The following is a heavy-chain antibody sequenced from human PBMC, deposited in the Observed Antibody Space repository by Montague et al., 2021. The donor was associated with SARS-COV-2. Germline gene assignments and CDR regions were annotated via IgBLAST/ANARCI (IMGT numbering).Heavy chain of an antibody. CDR3: ARAHSGSWAHLDN. CDR2: IYTSGTT. Sequence: TLSLTCTVSGVSISSGTYYWSWIRQPAGKGLEWIGRIYTSGTTDYNFSLKSRVTISVDTSKNQFSLKLTSVTAADTAVYYCARAHSGSWAHLDNWGQGSLVTVSS. J-gene: IGHJ4*02. V-gene: IGHV4-61*02. CDR1: GVSISSGTYY. D-gene: IGHD5-12*01.